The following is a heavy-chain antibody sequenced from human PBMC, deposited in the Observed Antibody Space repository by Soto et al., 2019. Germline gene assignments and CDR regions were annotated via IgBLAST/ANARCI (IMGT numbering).Heavy chain of an antibody. J-gene: IGHJ5*01. D-gene: IGHD2-15*01. CDR2: IYKSATT. CDR1: GDSISNLDYF. CDR3: ARGRYCLSGRCFPNWFDS. V-gene: IGHV4-30-4*01. Sequence: SETLSLTCSVSGDSISNLDYFWAWIRQPPGQALEYIGYIYKSATTYYNPSFESRVAISVDTSKSQFSLNVTSVTAADTAVYFCARGRYCLSGRCFPNWFDSWGQGALVTVSS.